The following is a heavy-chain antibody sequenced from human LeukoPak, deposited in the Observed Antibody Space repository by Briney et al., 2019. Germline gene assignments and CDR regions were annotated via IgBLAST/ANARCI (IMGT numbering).Heavy chain of an antibody. J-gene: IGHJ4*02. D-gene: IGHD2-15*01. CDR1: GFTFSSNW. V-gene: IGHV3-7*01. CDR3: GRFGYVAAVDS. CDR2: IEPAGSAT. Sequence: PGGSLRLSCTASGFTFSSNWMTWVRQAPGKGLEWVANIEPAGSATYYVDSVKGRFTISRDNAKNLLYLQMNSLRAEDSAVYHCGRFGYVAAVDSWGQGALVTVSS.